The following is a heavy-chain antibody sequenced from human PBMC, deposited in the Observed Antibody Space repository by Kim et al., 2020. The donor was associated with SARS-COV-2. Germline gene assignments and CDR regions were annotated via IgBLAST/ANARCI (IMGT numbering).Heavy chain of an antibody. D-gene: IGHD7-27*01. V-gene: IGHV1-18*01. J-gene: IGHJ4*02. CDR3: ARVPPRETGGDY. Sequence: DAQKLQGRVTMTTDTSTSTAYMELRSLRSDDTAVYYCARVPPRETGGDYWGQGTLVTVSS.